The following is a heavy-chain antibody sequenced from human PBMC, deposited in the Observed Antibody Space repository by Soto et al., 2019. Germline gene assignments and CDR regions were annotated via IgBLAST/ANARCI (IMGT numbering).Heavy chain of an antibody. D-gene: IGHD2-15*01. V-gene: IGHV3-30*18. Sequence: QVQLVESGGGVVQPGRSLRLSCAASGFTSSSYGMHWVRQAPGKGLEWVAVISYDGSNKYYADSVKGRFTISRDNSKNPLYLQMNSLRAEDTAVYYCAKEGGVVVVRYYFDYWGQGTLVTVSS. J-gene: IGHJ4*02. CDR2: ISYDGSNK. CDR1: GFTSSSYG. CDR3: AKEGGVVVVRYYFDY.